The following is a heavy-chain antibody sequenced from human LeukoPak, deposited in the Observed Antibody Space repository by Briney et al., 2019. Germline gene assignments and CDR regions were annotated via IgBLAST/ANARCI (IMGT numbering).Heavy chain of an antibody. D-gene: IGHD6-19*01. CDR3: ARDNGSGLT. Sequence: SETLSLTCTVSGGSISSSSYYWGWIRQPPGKGLEWIGSIYYSGSTYYNPSLKSRVTISVDTSKNQFSLKLSSVTAADTAVYYCARDNGSGLTWGQGTLVTVSS. CDR2: IYYSGST. CDR1: GGSISSSSYY. V-gene: IGHV4-39*07. J-gene: IGHJ5*02.